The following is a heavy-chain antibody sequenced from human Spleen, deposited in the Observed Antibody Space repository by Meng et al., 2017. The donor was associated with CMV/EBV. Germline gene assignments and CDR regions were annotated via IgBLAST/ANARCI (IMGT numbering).Heavy chain of an antibody. CDR1: GGSISSYY. CDR3: ARGPPRSGYYYKYFDY. V-gene: IGHV4-59*01. CDR2: IYYSGST. D-gene: IGHD3-22*01. J-gene: IGHJ4*02. Sequence: SETLSLTCTVSGGSISSYYWSWIRQPPGKGLEWIGYIYYSGSTNYNPSLKSRVTISVDTSKNQFSLKLSSVTAADTAVYYCARGPPRSGYYYKYFDYWGQGTLVTVSS.